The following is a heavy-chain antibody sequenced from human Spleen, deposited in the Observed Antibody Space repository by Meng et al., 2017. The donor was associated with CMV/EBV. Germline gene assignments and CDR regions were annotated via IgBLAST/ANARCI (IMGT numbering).Heavy chain of an antibody. D-gene: IGHD3-10*01. J-gene: IGHJ4*02. CDR2: ISAYNGNT. Sequence: GYSFTNFGSARVRQAAGQGPEWMGWISAYNGNTKHAQRVQGTVTLTTDTSTRTAYMEMRSLKPDDTAVYFCARQRDGSGSYDVWGQGTLVTSPQ. CDR1: GYSFTNFG. V-gene: IGHV1-18*01. CDR3: ARQRDGSGSYDV.